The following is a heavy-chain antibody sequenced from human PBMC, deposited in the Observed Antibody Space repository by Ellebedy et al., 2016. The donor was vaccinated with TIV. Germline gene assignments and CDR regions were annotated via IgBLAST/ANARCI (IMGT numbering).Heavy chain of an antibody. D-gene: IGHD2-2*01. Sequence: GESLKISXAASGFTFRSYAMSWVRQAPGKGLEWVSTISSSGDSTSYADSVRGRFTISSDNSKNTLYLQMNSLRAEDTAGYYCAKDQASSPAADYYYGLDVWGQGTTVTVSS. V-gene: IGHV3-23*01. J-gene: IGHJ6*02. CDR2: ISSSGDST. CDR3: AKDQASSPAADYYYGLDV. CDR1: GFTFRSYA.